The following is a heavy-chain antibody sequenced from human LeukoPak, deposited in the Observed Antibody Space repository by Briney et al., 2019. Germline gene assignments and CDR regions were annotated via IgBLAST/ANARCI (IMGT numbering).Heavy chain of an antibody. CDR3: ARGRRELKYGPDY. J-gene: IGHJ4*02. CDR1: SGSVSSGSYY. V-gene: IGHV4-39*07. CDR2: INHSGST. Sequence: SETLSLTCTVSSGSVSSGSYYWSWIRQPPGKGLEWIGEINHSGSTNYNPSLKSRVTISVDTSKNQFSLKLSSVTAADTAVYYCARGRRELKYGPDYWGQGTVVTVSS. D-gene: IGHD2/OR15-2a*01.